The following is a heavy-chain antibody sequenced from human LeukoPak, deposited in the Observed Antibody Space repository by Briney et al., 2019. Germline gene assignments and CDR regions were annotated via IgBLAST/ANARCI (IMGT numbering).Heavy chain of an antibody. Sequence: SETLSLTCTVSGGSIRSYYWCWIRQPPGKGLEWIGYIYYSGSTNYNPSLKSRVSISVDTSKNQFSLKLSSVTAADTAVYYCARGRQWLERDYWGQGTLVTVSS. J-gene: IGHJ4*02. CDR3: ARGRQWLERDY. V-gene: IGHV4-59*01. D-gene: IGHD6-19*01. CDR1: GGSIRSYY. CDR2: IYYSGST.